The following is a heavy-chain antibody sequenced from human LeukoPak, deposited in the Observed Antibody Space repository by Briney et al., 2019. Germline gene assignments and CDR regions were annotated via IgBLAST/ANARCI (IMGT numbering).Heavy chain of an antibody. CDR2: ITGSGGST. CDR3: ARVANIQLWLLYYYYYMDV. CDR1: GFTFSSYG. V-gene: IGHV3-23*01. J-gene: IGHJ6*03. D-gene: IGHD5-18*01. Sequence: PGGSLRLSCAASGFTFSSYGMSWVRQAPGKGLEWVSAITGSGGSTYYADSLKGRFTISRDNSKNTLYLQMNSLRAEDTAVYYCARVANIQLWLLYYYYYMDVWGKGTTVTVSS.